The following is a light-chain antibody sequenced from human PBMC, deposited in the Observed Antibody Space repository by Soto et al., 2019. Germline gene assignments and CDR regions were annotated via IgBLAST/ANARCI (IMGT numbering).Light chain of an antibody. CDR3: QQYGNWPLT. Sequence: EILMTQSPATLSVSPGERATLSCRANQDVNIYLAWYQQKHGQAPRLLISGASTRATGIPARFSGSGSGTEFTLTISSLQSEDVAVYSCQQYGNWPLTFGGGTDVELK. CDR2: GAS. V-gene: IGKV3D-15*01. J-gene: IGKJ4*01. CDR1: QDVNIY.